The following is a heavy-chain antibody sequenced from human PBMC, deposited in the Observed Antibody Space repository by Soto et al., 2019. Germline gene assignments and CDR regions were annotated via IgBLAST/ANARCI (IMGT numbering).Heavy chain of an antibody. CDR3: ARTWGSGYYCDY. J-gene: IGHJ4*02. CDR1: GYTFPSYG. CDR2: ISAYNGNT. V-gene: IGHV1-18*01. D-gene: IGHD3-3*01. Sequence: QIQLVQSGVEVKKPGASVKVSCKASGYTFPSYGITWVRQAPGQGLEWMGWISAYNGNTNYAQKLQGRVTMTTDTSTSTAYMELRSLRSGDTAVYYCARTWGSGYYCDYWGQGTLVTVSS.